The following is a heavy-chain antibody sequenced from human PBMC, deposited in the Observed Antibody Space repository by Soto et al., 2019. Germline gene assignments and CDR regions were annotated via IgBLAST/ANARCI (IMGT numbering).Heavy chain of an antibody. J-gene: IGHJ4*02. CDR2: ISSSGSTA. CDR1: GFTFSRFE. D-gene: IGHD3-10*01. CDR3: TRAAWFPYLSCY. Sequence: PGGSLRLSCAASGFTFSRFELHWVRQAPGKGLEWISYISSSGSTAYYASPVEGRFTISRDNANNSVYLQMDSLRAEDTALYYCTRAAWFPYLSCYWGQGALVTDSS. V-gene: IGHV3-48*03.